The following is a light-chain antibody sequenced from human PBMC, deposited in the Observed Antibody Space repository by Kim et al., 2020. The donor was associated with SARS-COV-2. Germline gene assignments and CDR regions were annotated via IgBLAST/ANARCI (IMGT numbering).Light chain of an antibody. CDR1: KLGDKY. V-gene: IGLV3-1*01. J-gene: IGLJ2*01. CDR3: QAWDSSTDVV. Sequence: SYELTQPPSVSVSPGQTASITCSGDKLGDKYASXYQQKPGQSPVLVIYQDTKRPSGIPERFSGSNSGNTATLTISGTQAMDEADYYCQAWDSSTDVVFGG. CDR2: QDT.